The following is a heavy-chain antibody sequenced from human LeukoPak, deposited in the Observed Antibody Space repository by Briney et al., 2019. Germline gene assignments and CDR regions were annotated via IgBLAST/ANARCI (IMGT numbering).Heavy chain of an antibody. J-gene: IGHJ4*02. CDR3: ARVGTSAYYFDY. D-gene: IGHD1-26*01. CDR2: IYPGDSDT. V-gene: IGHV5-51*01. Sequence: PGESLKISCKASGYSFANYWIGWVRQLPGKGLEWMGIIYPGDSDTRYSPSFQGQVTISADKSFTTAYLQWSSLKASDTAMYYCARVGTSAYYFDYWGQGTLVTVSS. CDR1: GYSFANYW.